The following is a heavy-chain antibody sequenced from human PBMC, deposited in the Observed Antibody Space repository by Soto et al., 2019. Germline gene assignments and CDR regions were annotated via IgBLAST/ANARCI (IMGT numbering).Heavy chain of an antibody. CDR2: ISSSSSTI. CDR3: ARAWGRENWNYEAGSPKEKYYMDV. CDR1: GFTFSSYS. V-gene: IGHV3-48*01. D-gene: IGHD1-7*01. J-gene: IGHJ6*03. Sequence: GGSLRLSCAASGFTFSSYSMNWVRQAPGKGLEWVSYISSSSSTIYYADSVKGRFTISRDNAKNSLYLQMNSLRAEDTAVYYCARAWGRENWNYEAGSPKEKYYMDVWGKGTTVTVSS.